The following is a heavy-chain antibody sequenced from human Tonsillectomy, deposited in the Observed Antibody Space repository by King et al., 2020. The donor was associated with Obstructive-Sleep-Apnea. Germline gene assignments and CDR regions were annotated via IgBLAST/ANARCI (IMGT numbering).Heavy chain of an antibody. CDR2: INPNSGGT. J-gene: IGHJ4*02. V-gene: IGHV1-2*02. CDR3: ARGRSGWDGENFDY. Sequence: QLVQSGAEVKKPGASVKVSCKASGFTFTGYYMHWVRQAPGQGLEWMGWINPNSGGTKYAQKFQGRVTVTRDTSISTAYMELSSLRSDDTAVYYCARGRSGWDGENFDYWGQGTLVTVSS. D-gene: IGHD6-19*01. CDR1: GFTFTGYY.